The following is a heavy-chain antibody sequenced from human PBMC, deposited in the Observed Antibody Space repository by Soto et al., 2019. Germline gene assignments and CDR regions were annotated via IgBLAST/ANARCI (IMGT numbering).Heavy chain of an antibody. V-gene: IGHV4-30-4*01. CDR1: GGSISSGDYY. D-gene: IGHD4-17*01. Sequence: QVQLQESGPGLVKPSQTLSLTCTVSGGSISSGDYYWSWIRQPPGKGLEWIGYIYYSGSTYYNPSLESRVTISVDTSKNQFTLKLSSVTAADTAVYYCASSHYGDYEFREWYFDLWGRGTLVTVSS. CDR3: ASSHYGDYEFREWYFDL. J-gene: IGHJ2*01. CDR2: IYYSGST.